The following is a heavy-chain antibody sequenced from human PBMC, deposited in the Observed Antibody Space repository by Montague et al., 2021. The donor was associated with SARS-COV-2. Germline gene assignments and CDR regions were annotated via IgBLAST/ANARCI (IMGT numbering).Heavy chain of an antibody. D-gene: IGHD3-22*01. V-gene: IGHV4-59*01. CDR3: LRADRRDPDAPHLYYYKGMAL. CDR1: GDSISTGY. CDR2: VGYSGIS. J-gene: IGHJ6*04. Sequence: SETLSLTCTVSGDSISTGYSDWIRKSPVKRLSWSGYVGYSGISSYNSSLKTRVTTSLDTSKNQVSLNLRSVAPVSTSVYFCLRADRRDPDAPHLYYYKGMALAGTGSTVTVSS.